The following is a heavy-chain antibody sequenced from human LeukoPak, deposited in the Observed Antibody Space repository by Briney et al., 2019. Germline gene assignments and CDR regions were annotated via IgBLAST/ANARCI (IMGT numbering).Heavy chain of an antibody. CDR3: ARRGGADCSGGSCYPSPYYYYGMDV. CDR2: IYPGDSDT. D-gene: IGHD2-15*01. V-gene: IGHV5-51*01. CDR1: GYSFTSYW. Sequence: GESLKISCKGSGYSFTSYWIGWVRQMPGKGLEWMGIIYPGDSDTRYSPSFQGQVTISADKSISTAYLQWSSLKASDTAMYYRARRGGADCSGGSCYPSPYYYYGMDVWGKGTTVTVSS. J-gene: IGHJ6*04.